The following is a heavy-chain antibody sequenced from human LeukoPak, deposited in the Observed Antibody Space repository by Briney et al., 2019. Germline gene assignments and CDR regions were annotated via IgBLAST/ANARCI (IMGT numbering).Heavy chain of an antibody. Sequence: SETLSLTCTVSGGSISSSSYYWGWIRQPPGKGLEWIGSIYYSGSTYYNPSLKSRVTISVDTSKNQFSLKLSSVTAADTAVYYCAGPSNTKAGLDAFDIWGQGTMVTVSS. CDR1: GGSISSSSYY. D-gene: IGHD6-19*01. CDR2: IYYSGST. J-gene: IGHJ3*02. V-gene: IGHV4-39*01. CDR3: AGPSNTKAGLDAFDI.